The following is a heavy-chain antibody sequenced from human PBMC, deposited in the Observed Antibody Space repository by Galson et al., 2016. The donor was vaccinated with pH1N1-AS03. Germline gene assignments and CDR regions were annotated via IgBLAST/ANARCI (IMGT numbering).Heavy chain of an antibody. J-gene: IGHJ4*02. CDR2: IEHDGSNT. V-gene: IGHV3-30*02. Sequence: SLRLSCAASGFNFRNNNMQWVRQAPGKGREWMTFIEHDGSNTRYAEYVKGRFPISRDNSKNTLYLQVNSLRTEDTAVYYCVKDRALSFDYWGQGTLVTVSS. CDR3: VKDRALSFDY. CDR1: GFNFRNNN.